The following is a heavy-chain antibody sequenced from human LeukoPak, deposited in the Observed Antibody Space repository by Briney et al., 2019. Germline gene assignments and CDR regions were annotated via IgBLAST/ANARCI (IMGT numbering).Heavy chain of an antibody. Sequence: SETLSLTCTVSGGSIRSSYYYWGWIRQPPGTGLEWIGSIYDSGSTYYNPSLKSRVTISVDTSKNQFSLKLSSVTAADTAVYYCARGQWLVDYWGQGTLVTVSS. J-gene: IGHJ4*02. CDR1: GGSIRSSYYY. D-gene: IGHD6-19*01. CDR3: ARGQWLVDY. V-gene: IGHV4-39*07. CDR2: IYDSGST.